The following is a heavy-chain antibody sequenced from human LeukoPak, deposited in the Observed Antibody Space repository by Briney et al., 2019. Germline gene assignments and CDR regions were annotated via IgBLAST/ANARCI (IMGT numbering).Heavy chain of an antibody. CDR1: GYTFTSYA. V-gene: IGHV1-3*01. CDR2: INAGNGNT. D-gene: IGHD4-17*01. CDR3: ARDRGRTVTLYYFDY. J-gene: IGHJ4*02. Sequence: ASVKVSCKASGYTFTSYAMHCVRQAPGQRLEWMGWINAGNGNTKYSQKFQGRVTITRDTSASTAYMELSSLRSEDTAVYYCARDRGRTVTLYYFDYWGQGTLVTVSS.